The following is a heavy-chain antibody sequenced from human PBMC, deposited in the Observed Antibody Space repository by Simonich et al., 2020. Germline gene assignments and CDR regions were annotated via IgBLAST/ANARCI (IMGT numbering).Heavy chain of an antibody. D-gene: IGHD2-2*01. CDR2: ISSSSSYI. Sequence: EVQLVESGGGLVKPGGSLRLSCAASGFTFSSYSMNWVRQAPGKGLEWVSSISSSSSYIYYADSVKGRFTSSRENAKNSLYLQINSLRAEDTAVYYCAGGVYCSSTSCSTYYYYGMDVWGQGTTVTVSS. CDR3: AGGVYCSSTSCSTYYYYGMDV. CDR1: GFTFSSYS. V-gene: IGHV3-21*01. J-gene: IGHJ6*02.